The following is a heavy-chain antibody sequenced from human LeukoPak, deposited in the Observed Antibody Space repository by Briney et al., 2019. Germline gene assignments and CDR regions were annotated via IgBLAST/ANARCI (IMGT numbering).Heavy chain of an antibody. D-gene: IGHD3-10*01. V-gene: IGHV7-4-1*02. CDR3: VRGTPTPGMDY. Sequence: ASVKVSCKASGYTFTSSALNWVRQAPGQGLEWMGNIDTTTGNPRYAQDFTGRFVFSLDTSVSTAYLQITSLKADDTAAYYCVRGTPTPGMDYWGQGTQVTVSS. CDR2: IDTTTGNP. J-gene: IGHJ4*02. CDR1: GYTFTSSA.